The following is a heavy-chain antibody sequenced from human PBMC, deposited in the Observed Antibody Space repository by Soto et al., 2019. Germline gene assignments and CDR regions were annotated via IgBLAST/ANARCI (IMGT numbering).Heavy chain of an antibody. CDR1: GDSISSSVYY. CDR3: ARGQSSGSYYAEVGFDI. V-gene: IGHV4-31*03. Sequence: PSETLSLTCTVSGDSISSSVYYWSWIRQHPGKGLEWIGYIYSSGSTYYNPSLKSRVTISVDTSKNQFSLILSSVTAADTAVYYCARGQSSGSYYAEVGFDIWGQGTMVTVSS. CDR2: IYSSGST. D-gene: IGHD1-26*01. J-gene: IGHJ3*02.